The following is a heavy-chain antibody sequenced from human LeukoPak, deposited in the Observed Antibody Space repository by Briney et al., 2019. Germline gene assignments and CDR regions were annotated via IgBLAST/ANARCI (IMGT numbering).Heavy chain of an antibody. V-gene: IGHV3-48*02. Sequence: GGSLRLSCAVSGFTFSSYSMNWVRQAPGKGLEWVSHITASGTAMFYADSVKGRFTISRDNAKNSLYLQMNSLRDEDTAVYYCASSGNYRFDYWGQGTLVIVSS. CDR1: GFTFSSYS. CDR2: ITASGTAM. J-gene: IGHJ4*02. D-gene: IGHD1-26*01. CDR3: ASSGNYRFDY.